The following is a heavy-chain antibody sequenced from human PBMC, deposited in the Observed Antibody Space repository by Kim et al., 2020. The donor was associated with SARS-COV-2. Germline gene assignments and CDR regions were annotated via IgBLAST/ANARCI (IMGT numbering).Heavy chain of an antibody. CDR1: GGSVSSGSYY. V-gene: IGHV4-61*01. CDR2: IYYSGST. J-gene: IGHJ5*02. D-gene: IGHD3-3*01. Sequence: SETLSLTCTVSGGSVSSGSYYWSWIRQPPGKGLEWIGYIYYSGSTNYNPSLKSRVTISVDTSKNQFSLKLSSVTAADTAVYYCARVRFLEWLWNWFDPWGQGTLVTVSS. CDR3: ARVRFLEWLWNWFDP.